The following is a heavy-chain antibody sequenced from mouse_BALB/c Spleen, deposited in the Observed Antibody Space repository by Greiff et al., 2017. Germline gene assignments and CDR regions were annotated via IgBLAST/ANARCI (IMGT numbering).Heavy chain of an antibody. D-gene: IGHD1-1*01. J-gene: IGHJ4*01. V-gene: IGHV2-2*02. CDR1: GFSLTSYG. Sequence: QVQLKQSGPGLVQPSQSLSITCTVSGFSLTSYGVHWVRQSPGKGLEWLGVIWSGGSTDYNAAFISRLSISKDNSKSQVFFKMNSLQANDTAIYYCARNIRYYGSSYGYYAMDYWGQGTSVTVSS. CDR3: ARNIRYYGSSYGYYAMDY. CDR2: IWSGGST.